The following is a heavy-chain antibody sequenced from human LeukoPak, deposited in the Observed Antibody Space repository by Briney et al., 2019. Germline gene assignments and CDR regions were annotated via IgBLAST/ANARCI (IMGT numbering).Heavy chain of an antibody. Sequence: GGSLRLSCAASGFTVISNYMSWVRQAPGKGLECVSVIHDGGITYYADSVKGRFTISRDNSKNTVYLQMNSLRAGDTAVYYCARTHPTGYFDYWGQGTLVTVSS. J-gene: IGHJ4*02. V-gene: IGHV3-53*01. CDR3: ARTHPTGYFDY. D-gene: IGHD1-14*01. CDR2: IHDGGIT. CDR1: GFTVISNY.